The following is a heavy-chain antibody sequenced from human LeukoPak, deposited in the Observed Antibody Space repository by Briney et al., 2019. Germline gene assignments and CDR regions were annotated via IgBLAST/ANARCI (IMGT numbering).Heavy chain of an antibody. CDR1: GGSFSGYY. V-gene: IGHV4-34*01. CDR3: ARGRLPDY. Sequence: SETLSLTCAVYGGSFSGYYWSWIRQPPGKGLEWIGEINHSGSTNYNPSLKSRVTISVDTSKNQFSLKLSSVTAADTAVYYCARGRLPDYWGQGTLVTVSS. CDR2: INHSGST. J-gene: IGHJ4*02.